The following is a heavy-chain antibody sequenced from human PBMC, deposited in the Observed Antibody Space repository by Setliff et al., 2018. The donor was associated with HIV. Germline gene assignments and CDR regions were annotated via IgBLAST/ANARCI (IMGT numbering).Heavy chain of an antibody. CDR1: GGSISNYS. J-gene: IGHJ4*02. CDR2: IYSTGYT. D-gene: IGHD1-7*01. V-gene: IGHV4-4*09. CDR3: ARHPREEPQRNYKFDS. Sequence: SETLSLTCTVSGGSISNYSWSWIRQPPGKGLEWIGYIYSTGYTNYHPSLKTRATISLDTSKSQFSLRLTSVTATDTAIYYCARHPREEPQRNYKFDSWGQGTLVTVSS.